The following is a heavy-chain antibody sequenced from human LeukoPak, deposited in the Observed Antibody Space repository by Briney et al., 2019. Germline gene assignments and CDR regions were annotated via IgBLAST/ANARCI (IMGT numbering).Heavy chain of an antibody. D-gene: IGHD5-18*01. J-gene: IGHJ4*02. V-gene: IGHV3-23*01. CDR2: VSDSGDVT. CDR3: ARYPSYSYSLDY. Sequence: PGGSLRLSCAAPGFTFGTFAMTWVRQAPGKGLEWVSTVSDSGDVTYSADSVKGRFTISRDNSGNTLFLRMVSLRAEDTAVYYCARYPSYSYSLDYWGPGTLVTVSS. CDR1: GFTFGTFA.